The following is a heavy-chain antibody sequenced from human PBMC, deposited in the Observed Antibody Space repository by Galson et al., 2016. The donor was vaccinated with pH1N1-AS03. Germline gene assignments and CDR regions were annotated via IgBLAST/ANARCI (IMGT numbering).Heavy chain of an antibody. D-gene: IGHD3-10*01. Sequence: SETLSLTCAVYGGSFSGYYWTWIRQPPGKGLEWIGEINHSGTTDYNPSLKSRVTIAVDPSKNQFSLRLTSVTAADTAVYYCARDLEEESGSLDVDYWGQGTLVTVSS. V-gene: IGHV4-34*01. CDR2: INHSGTT. CDR1: GGSFSGYY. CDR3: ARDLEEESGSLDVDY. J-gene: IGHJ4*02.